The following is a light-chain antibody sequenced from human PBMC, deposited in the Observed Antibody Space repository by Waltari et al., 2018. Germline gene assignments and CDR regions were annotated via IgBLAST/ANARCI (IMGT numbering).Light chain of an antibody. Sequence: DIEMTQSPSSLSASVGDRVTITCRASQSISSYLIWYQQKPGQAPKLLIYAASSLKSGVPSRFSGSGSGTDFTLTISRLQPEDFATYYCQQSDSTPYTFGQGTKLEIK. V-gene: IGKV1-39*01. CDR2: AAS. CDR3: QQSDSTPYT. CDR1: QSISSY. J-gene: IGKJ2*01.